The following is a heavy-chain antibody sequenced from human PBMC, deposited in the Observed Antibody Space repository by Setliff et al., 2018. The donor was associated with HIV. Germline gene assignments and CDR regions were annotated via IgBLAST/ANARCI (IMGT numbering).Heavy chain of an antibody. J-gene: IGHJ6*02. V-gene: IGHV4-59*11. CDR3: ARHNVIAYGGLLVDYYYYGLDV. D-gene: IGHD3-16*01. CDR1: GASIHDQY. Sequence: PSETLSLTCTVPGASIHDQYFSWLRHSLRTGLEWIGSIDYSGSTKHNPSLNSRGTISIDTSKNELSLKLTTVTAADTDVYYFARHNVIAYGGLLVDYYYYGLDVGGHGATVTISS. CDR2: IDYSGST.